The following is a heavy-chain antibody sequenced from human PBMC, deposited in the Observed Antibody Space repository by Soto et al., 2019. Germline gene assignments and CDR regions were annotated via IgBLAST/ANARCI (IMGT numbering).Heavy chain of an antibody. J-gene: IGHJ4*02. CDR1: GYTFTSYG. V-gene: IGHV1-18*01. Sequence: ASVKVCCKASGYTFTSYGISWVRQAPGQGLEWMGWISAYNGNTNYAQKLQGRVTMTQDTSTSTAYMEVRSLRSDDTAVYYCARGYFPVAGTYFDYWGQGTLVTVSS. D-gene: IGHD6-19*01. CDR3: ARGYFPVAGTYFDY. CDR2: ISAYNGNT.